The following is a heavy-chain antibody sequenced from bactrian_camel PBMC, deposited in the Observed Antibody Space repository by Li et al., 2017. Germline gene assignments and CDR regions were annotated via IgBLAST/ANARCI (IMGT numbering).Heavy chain of an antibody. CDR2: ITRIHGGT. V-gene: IGHV3S40*01. Sequence: DVQLVESGGGLVQPGGSLRLSCAGSGFTNSVYYMTWVRQAPGKEREGVASITRIHGGTAYADSVKGRFIISRDNTKNTWYLQMNILKPEDTAMYYCAAVVGCSTAPWLRDPGQRQGPIYWGQGTQVTVS. CDR1: GFTNSVYY. J-gene: IGHJ4*01. D-gene: IGHD7*01. CDR3: AAVVGCSTAPWLRDPGQRQGPIY.